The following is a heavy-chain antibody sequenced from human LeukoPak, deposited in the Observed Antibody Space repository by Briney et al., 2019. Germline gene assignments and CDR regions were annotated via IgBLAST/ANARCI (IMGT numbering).Heavy chain of an antibody. Sequence: PGGSLRLSCAASGFTFSSYSMNWVRQAPGKGLEWVSSISSSSSYIYYADSVKGRFTISRDNAKDSLYLQMNSLRAEDTAVYYCARDVGDCSSTSCHNWFDPWGQGTLVTVSS. CDR2: ISSSSSYI. D-gene: IGHD2-2*01. J-gene: IGHJ5*02. V-gene: IGHV3-21*01. CDR3: ARDVGDCSSTSCHNWFDP. CDR1: GFTFSSYS.